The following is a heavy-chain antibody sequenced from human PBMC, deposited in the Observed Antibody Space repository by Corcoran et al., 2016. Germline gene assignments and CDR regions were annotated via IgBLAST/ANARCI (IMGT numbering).Heavy chain of an antibody. D-gene: IGHD6-6*01. CDR3: AREEGSSSGLYYYYYYGMDV. CDR2: IIPIFGTA. CDR1: GGTFSSYA. J-gene: IGHJ6*02. V-gene: IGHV1-69*01. Sequence: QVQLVQSGAEVKKPGSSVKVSCKASGGTFSSYAISWVRQAPGQGLEWMGGIIPIFGTANYAQKFQGRVTITADESTSTAYMELSSLRSEDTAVYYCAREEGSSSGLYYYYYYGMDVWGQGTTVTVSS.